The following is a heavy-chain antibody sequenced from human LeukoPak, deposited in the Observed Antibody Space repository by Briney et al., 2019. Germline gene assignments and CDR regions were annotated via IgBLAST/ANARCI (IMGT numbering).Heavy chain of an antibody. CDR2: INPNSGGS. CDR1: AYTFTYNY. D-gene: IGHD1-1*01. J-gene: IGHJ4*02. V-gene: IGHV1-2*02. CDR3: ARRGDNEGYDY. Sequence: ASVKVSCKASAYTFTYNYIHWMRQAPGQGLEWMGWINPNSGGSNNAQKFQGRVTMTRDTSISTAYMELSSLRSGDTAVFNCARRGDNEGYDYWGQGTLVTVSS.